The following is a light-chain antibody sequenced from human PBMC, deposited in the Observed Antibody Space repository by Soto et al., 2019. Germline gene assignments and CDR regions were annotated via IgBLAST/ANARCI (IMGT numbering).Light chain of an antibody. CDR1: QSISSY. V-gene: IGKV1-9*01. Sequence: DIPMTQSPSSLSAYVGDRVTITCRASQSISSYLNWYQQKPGKAPKLLIYAASTLQSGVPSRFSGSGSGTEFTLTISSLQPEDFATYYCQQLNSYPLTFGGGTKVDI. CDR2: AAS. CDR3: QQLNSYPLT. J-gene: IGKJ4*01.